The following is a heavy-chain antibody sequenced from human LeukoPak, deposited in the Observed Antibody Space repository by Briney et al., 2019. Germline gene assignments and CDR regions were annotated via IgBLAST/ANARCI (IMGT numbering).Heavy chain of an antibody. CDR1: GYTFTNNF. V-gene: IGHV1-46*01. D-gene: IGHD2-2*01. CDR3: ARYSSSTSPYYYYYYMDV. Sequence: ASVKVSCKASGYTFTNNFMHWVRQAPGQGLEWMGIINPSGDNTWYAQKFQGRVTITADKSTSTAYMELSSLRSEDTAVYYCARYSSSTSPYYYYYYMDVWGKGTTVTVSS. CDR2: INPSGDNT. J-gene: IGHJ6*03.